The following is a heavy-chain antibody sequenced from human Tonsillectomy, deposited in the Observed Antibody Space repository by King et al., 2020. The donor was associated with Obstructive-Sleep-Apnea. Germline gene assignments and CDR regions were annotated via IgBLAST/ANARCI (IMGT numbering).Heavy chain of an antibody. CDR3: TRAVQGHYYGSSMQYFGMDV. CDR1: GFYFGDHA. J-gene: IGHJ6*02. CDR2: IRSKTYGGTT. V-gene: IGHV3-49*03. D-gene: IGHD3-10*01. Sequence: VQLVESGGGLVQPGRSLRLSCKGSGFYFGDHALNWFRQAPGKGLEWVSFIRSKTYGGTTDYAASVKGRFSISKDDSKSIAHLQMNSLKTEDTAVYYCTRAVQGHYYGSSMQYFGMDVWGQGTTVTVSS.